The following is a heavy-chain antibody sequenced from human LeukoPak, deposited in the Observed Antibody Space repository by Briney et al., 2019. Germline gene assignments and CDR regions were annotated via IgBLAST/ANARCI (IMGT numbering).Heavy chain of an antibody. CDR2: IWYDGSNK. D-gene: IGHD6-13*01. J-gene: IGHJ3*02. Sequence: GGSLILSCAASGFTFSNYGMHWVRQAPGKGLEWVAVIWYDGSNKYYADSVKGRFTISRDNSKNTLYLQMDSLRPEDTAIYYCARDRRYSSNWYAYDIWGQGTMVTVSS. CDR1: GFTFSNYG. CDR3: ARDRRYSSNWYAYDI. V-gene: IGHV3-33*01.